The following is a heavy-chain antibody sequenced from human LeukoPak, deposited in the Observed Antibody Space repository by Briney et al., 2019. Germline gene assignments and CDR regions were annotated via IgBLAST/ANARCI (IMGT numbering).Heavy chain of an antibody. D-gene: IGHD1-7*01. CDR3: ARGDNWNYAPADY. CDR1: GFSLSNYW. J-gene: IGHJ4*02. V-gene: IGHV3-7*04. CDR2: IKLDGSEK. Sequence: GGSLRLSCAASGFSLSNYWISWVRQAPGKGLEWVANIKLDGSEKYYVDSVKGRFTISRDNAKNSLYLQMNSLRAEDTAVYYCARGDNWNYAPADYWGQGTLVTVSS.